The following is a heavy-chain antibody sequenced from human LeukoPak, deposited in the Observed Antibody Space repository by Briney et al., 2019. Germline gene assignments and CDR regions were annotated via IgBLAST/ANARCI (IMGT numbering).Heavy chain of an antibody. D-gene: IGHD3-22*01. Sequence: HAGGSLRLSCAASGFSLSSYWMSWVRQAPGKGLEWVANIKRDGSEENYVDSVKGRFTVSRDNAKNSLYLQMNSLRVEDTAVYYCAREVVAALDPWGQGTLVTVSS. V-gene: IGHV3-7*01. J-gene: IGHJ5*02. CDR3: AREVVAALDP. CDR2: IKRDGSEE. CDR1: GFSLSSYW.